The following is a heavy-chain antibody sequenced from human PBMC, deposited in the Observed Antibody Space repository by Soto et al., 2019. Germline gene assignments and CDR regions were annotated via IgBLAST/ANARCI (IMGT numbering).Heavy chain of an antibody. CDR3: ARDSRSGYDYHSYAY. D-gene: IGHD5-12*01. J-gene: IGHJ4*02. V-gene: IGHV1-2*02. CDR1: GYTFTDYY. Sequence: QVQLVQSGADVKKPGASVKVSCKASGYTFTDYYLHWVRQAPGQGLEWMGWISPNSGGTYYAQKFQGRVTMTRDTSISTVYMELSRLRSDDTAVYYCARDSRSGYDYHSYAYWGQGTLVIVSS. CDR2: ISPNSGGT.